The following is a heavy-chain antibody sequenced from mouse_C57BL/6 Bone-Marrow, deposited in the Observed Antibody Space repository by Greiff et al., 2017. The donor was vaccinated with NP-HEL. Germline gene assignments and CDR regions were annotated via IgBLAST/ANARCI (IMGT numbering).Heavy chain of an antibody. CDR1: GYSITSGYY. J-gene: IGHJ3*01. CDR3: ARVDGYYLAAWFAY. CDR2: ISYDGSN. D-gene: IGHD2-3*01. V-gene: IGHV3-6*01. Sequence: DVKLQESGPGLVKPSQSLSLTCSVTGYSITSGYYWNWIRQFPGNKLEWMGYISYDGSNNYNPSLKNRISITRDTSKNQFFLKLNSVTTEDTATYYCARVDGYYLAAWFAYWGQGTLVTVSA.